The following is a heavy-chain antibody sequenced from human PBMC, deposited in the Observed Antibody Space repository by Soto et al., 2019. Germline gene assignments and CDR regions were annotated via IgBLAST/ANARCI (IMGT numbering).Heavy chain of an antibody. CDR2: IIPIFGTA. Sequence: QVQLVQSGAEVKKPGSSVKVSCKASGGTFSSYAISWVRQAPGQGLEWMGGIIPIFGTANYAQKFQGRVTITADKSTSTAYMELSSLRSEDTAVYYCARDGYSSSWLTTNWFDPWGQGTLVTVSS. D-gene: IGHD6-13*01. V-gene: IGHV1-69*06. CDR1: GGTFSSYA. CDR3: ARDGYSSSWLTTNWFDP. J-gene: IGHJ5*02.